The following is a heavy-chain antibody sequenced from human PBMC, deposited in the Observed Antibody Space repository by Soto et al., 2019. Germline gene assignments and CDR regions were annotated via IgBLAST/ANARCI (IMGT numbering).Heavy chain of an antibody. Sequence: PSETLSLTCTVSGGSISSYYWSWIRQPPGKGLEWIGYIYYSGSTNYNPSLKSRVTISVDTSKNQFSLKLSSVTAADTAVYYCARVWGGAFDIWGQGIMVT. D-gene: IGHD3-10*01. CDR2: IYYSGST. CDR1: GGSISSYY. CDR3: ARVWGGAFDI. V-gene: IGHV4-59*01. J-gene: IGHJ3*02.